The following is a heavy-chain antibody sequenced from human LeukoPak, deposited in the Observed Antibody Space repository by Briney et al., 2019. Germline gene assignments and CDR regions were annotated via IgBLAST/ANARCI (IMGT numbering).Heavy chain of an antibody. CDR2: IYYGGST. J-gene: IGHJ4*02. CDR3: ARQRKMMKTVDY. V-gene: IGHV4-39*01. D-gene: IGHD1-14*01. CDR1: GGSISSSSYY. Sequence: PSETLSLTCTVSGGSISSSSYYWGWIRQPPGKGLEWIGSIYYGGSTYYNPSLKSRVTISVDTSKNQFSLKLSSVTAADTAVYYCARQRKMMKTVDYWDQGTLVTVSS.